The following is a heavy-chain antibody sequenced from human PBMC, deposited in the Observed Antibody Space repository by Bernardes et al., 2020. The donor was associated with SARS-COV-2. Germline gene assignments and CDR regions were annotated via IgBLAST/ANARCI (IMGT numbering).Heavy chain of an antibody. V-gene: IGHV5-51*01. CDR3: ARHRAVTTLWYLDL. CDR1: GYSFTSYW. Sequence: GESLKISCKGSGYSFTSYWIGWVRQMPGKGLEWMGTIYPGDSDTRYSPSFQGQVTISADKSISTAYLQWSSLKASDTAMYYCARHRAVTTLWYLDLWGRGTLITVSS. CDR2: IYPGDSDT. J-gene: IGHJ2*01. D-gene: IGHD4-17*01.